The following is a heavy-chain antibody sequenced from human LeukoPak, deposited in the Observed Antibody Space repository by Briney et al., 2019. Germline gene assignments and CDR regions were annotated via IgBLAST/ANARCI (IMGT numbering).Heavy chain of an antibody. CDR1: GFTFSRSA. CDR2: ISGSGGT. Sequence: PGGSLRLSCAASGFTFSRSAMSWVRQAPGKGLEWVSAISGSGGTYYADSVKGRFTISRDNSKNTLYLQMNSLRAEDTAVYYCAKARRLWFGELLMGQDFDYWGQGTLVTVSS. V-gene: IGHV3-23*01. CDR3: AKARRLWFGELLMGQDFDY. D-gene: IGHD3-10*01. J-gene: IGHJ4*02.